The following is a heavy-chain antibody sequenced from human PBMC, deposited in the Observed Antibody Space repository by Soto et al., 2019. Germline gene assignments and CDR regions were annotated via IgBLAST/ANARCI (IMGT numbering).Heavy chain of an antibody. J-gene: IGHJ4*02. CDR1: GGSISSYY. Sequence: SETLSLTCTVSGGSISSYYWSWIRQPPGKGLEWIGYIYYSGSTNYNPSLKSRVTISVDTSKNQFSLKLSSVTAADTAVYYCARDLRPSTYYYDSSGHEGFDYWGQGTLVTVSS. D-gene: IGHD3-22*01. CDR3: ARDLRPSTYYYDSSGHEGFDY. CDR2: IYYSGST. V-gene: IGHV4-59*01.